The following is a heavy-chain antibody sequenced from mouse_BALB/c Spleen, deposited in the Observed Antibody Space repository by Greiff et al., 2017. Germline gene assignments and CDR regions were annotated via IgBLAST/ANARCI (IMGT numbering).Heavy chain of an antibody. CDR2: IDPSDSYT. CDR1: GYTFTSYW. D-gene: IGHD1-1*01. V-gene: IGHV1-69*01. J-gene: IGHJ4*01. Sequence: QVQLQQSGAELVKPGASVKLSCKASGYTFTSYWMHWVKQRPGQGLEWIGEIDPSDSYTNYNQKFKGKSTLTVDKSSSTAYMQLSSLTSEDAAVYYCAGRAVVATEAMDYWGQGTSVTVSA. CDR3: AGRAVVATEAMDY.